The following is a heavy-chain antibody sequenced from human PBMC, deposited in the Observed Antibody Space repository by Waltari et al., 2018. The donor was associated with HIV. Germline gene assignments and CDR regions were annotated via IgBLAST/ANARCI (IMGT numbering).Heavy chain of an antibody. V-gene: IGHV3-15*01. Sequence: EVQLVESGGGLVKPGGSLRLSCAASGIPFRNAWLSWGRQAPGKGLEWVGRIKSGAEGGTTDYAAAVKGRFTISRDDSKHTLYLQMDSLKTEDTAVYYCTTLWYSYDSTDYWGQGTLVTVSS. CDR1: GIPFRNAW. J-gene: IGHJ4*02. CDR3: TTLWYSYDSTDY. CDR2: IKSGAEGGTT. D-gene: IGHD3-22*01.